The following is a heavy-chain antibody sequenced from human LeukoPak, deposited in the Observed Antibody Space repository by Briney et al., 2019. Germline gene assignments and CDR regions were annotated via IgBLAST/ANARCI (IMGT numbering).Heavy chain of an antibody. CDR1: GFTFSSYX. V-gene: IGHV3-21*01. D-gene: IGHD3-10*01. J-gene: IGHJ4*01. CDR2: ISSSSSYI. CDR3: ARRITMVRGXSPXXY. Sequence: LSCXXSGFTFSSYXXNWVRQAPGKGLEWVSSISSSSSYIYYADSVKGRFTISRDKAKNSLYLQMNRLRAEDTAVYYCARRITMVRGXSPXXYWG.